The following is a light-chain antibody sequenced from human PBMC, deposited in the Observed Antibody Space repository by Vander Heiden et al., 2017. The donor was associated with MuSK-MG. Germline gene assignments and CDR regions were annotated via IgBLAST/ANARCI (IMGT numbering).Light chain of an antibody. CDR2: GAS. Sequence: EIVFTQSPGTLSLSPGERATLSCRASQSVSSSYLAWYQQKPRQAPRLLIYGASSRATGIPDRFSGSGSGTDFTLTISRLEPEDFAVYYCQQYGSSPPYTFGQGTKLEIK. J-gene: IGKJ2*01. CDR3: QQYGSSPPYT. V-gene: IGKV3-20*01. CDR1: QSVSSSY.